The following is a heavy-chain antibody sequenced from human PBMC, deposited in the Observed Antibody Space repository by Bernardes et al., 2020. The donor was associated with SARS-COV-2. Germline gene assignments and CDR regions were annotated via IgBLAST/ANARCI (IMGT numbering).Heavy chain of an antibody. CDR1: SGSISSSSFY. CDR3: AGGRWYYGSREYGMDV. D-gene: IGHD3-10*01. CDR2: IYYSGST. J-gene: IGHJ6*02. Sequence: ETLSLTCTVSSGSISSSSFYWGWIRQPPGKGLEWIGSIYYSGSTYYNPSLKSRVTISVDTSKNQFSLKLSSVTAADTAVYYCAGGRWYYGSREYGMDVWGQGTTVTVSS. V-gene: IGHV4-39*01.